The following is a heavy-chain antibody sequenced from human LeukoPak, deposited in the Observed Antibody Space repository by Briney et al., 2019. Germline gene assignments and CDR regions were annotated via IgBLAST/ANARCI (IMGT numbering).Heavy chain of an antibody. D-gene: IGHD6-13*01. CDR1: GYSFTAYF. CDR2: INPNSGGT. V-gene: IGHV1-2*02. CDR3: ARLIAAAGSRVFDY. Sequence: GASVKVSCKTSGYSFTAYFIHWVRQAPGQGLEWMGWINPNSGGTKYTQKFQDRVTMTRDTSITTAHMELSSLRSDDTAVYYCARLIAAAGSRVFDYWGQGTLVTVSS. J-gene: IGHJ4*02.